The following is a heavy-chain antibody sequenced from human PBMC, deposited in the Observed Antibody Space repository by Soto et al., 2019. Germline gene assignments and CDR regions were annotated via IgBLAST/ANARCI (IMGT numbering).Heavy chain of an antibody. CDR2: IIPIFGTA. D-gene: IGHD1-1*01. CDR1: GGTFSSYT. V-gene: IGHV1-69*13. J-gene: IGHJ2*01. Sequence: GASVKVSCKASGGTFSSYTISWVRQAPGQGLEWMGGIIPIFGTANYAQKFQGRVTITADESTSTAYMELSSLRSEDTAVYYCARGNHRWLQLWHLALWGRGTLVTVSS. CDR3: ARGNHRWLQLWHLAL.